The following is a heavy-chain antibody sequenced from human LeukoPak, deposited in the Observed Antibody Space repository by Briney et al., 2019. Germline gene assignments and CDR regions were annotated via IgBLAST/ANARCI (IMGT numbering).Heavy chain of an antibody. CDR3: ARDILTGYSYYFDY. D-gene: IGHD3-9*01. CDR2: ISGSGGST. Sequence: GGSLRLSCAASGCTFSSYATSWVRQAPGKGLEWVAAISGSGGSTYYADSVKGRFTISRDNAKNSLYLQMNSLRAEDTAVYYCARDILTGYSYYFDYWGQGTLVTVSS. CDR1: GCTFSSYA. V-gene: IGHV3-23*01. J-gene: IGHJ4*02.